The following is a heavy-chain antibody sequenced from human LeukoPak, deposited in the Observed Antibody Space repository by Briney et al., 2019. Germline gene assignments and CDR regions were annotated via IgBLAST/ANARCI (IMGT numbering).Heavy chain of an antibody. CDR1: GFTFSSYW. Sequence: GGSLRLSCAASGFTFSSYWMHWVRHAPGKGLLWVSRINTDGSNTIYADSVKGRFTISRDNAKSTLYLQMNSLRAEDTAVYYCAREPTSSYYDSSGWPDYWGRGTLVTVSS. CDR3: AREPTSSYYDSSGWPDY. CDR2: INTDGSNT. D-gene: IGHD3-22*01. V-gene: IGHV3-74*01. J-gene: IGHJ4*02.